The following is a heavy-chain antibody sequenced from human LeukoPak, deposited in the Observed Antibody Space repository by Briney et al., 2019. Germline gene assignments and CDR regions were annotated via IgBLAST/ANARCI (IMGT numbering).Heavy chain of an antibody. D-gene: IGHD3-3*01. Sequence: ASVKVSCKTSGYTLSSYGITWVRQAPGQGLEWMGWISAYGYTKLARNLQARVTVTIDTSTTTAYMELRSLSSDDTAVYFCARETASGYLGFDFWGQGTLVTVSS. CDR3: ARETASGYLGFDF. CDR2: ISAYGYT. V-gene: IGHV1-18*01. CDR1: GYTLSSYG. J-gene: IGHJ4*02.